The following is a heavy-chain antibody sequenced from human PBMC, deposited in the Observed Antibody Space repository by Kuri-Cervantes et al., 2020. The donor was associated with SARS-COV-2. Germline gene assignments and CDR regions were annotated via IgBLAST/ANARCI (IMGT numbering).Heavy chain of an antibody. CDR1: GYTLTELS. CDR2: INPNSGGT. V-gene: IGHV1-2*02. CDR3: ARDRGGTTVTTYNTFDY. J-gene: IGHJ4*02. Sequence: ASVKVSCKVSGYTLTELSMHWVRQAPGQGLEWMGWINPNSGGTNYAQKFQGRVTMTRDTSISTAYMELSRLRSDDTAVYYCARDRGGTTVTTYNTFDYWGQGTLVTVSS. D-gene: IGHD4-17*01.